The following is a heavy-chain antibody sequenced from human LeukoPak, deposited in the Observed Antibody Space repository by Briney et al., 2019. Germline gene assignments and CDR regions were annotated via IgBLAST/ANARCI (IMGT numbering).Heavy chain of an antibody. V-gene: IGHV3-30*18. CDR3: AKDRGWA. Sequence: PGGSLRLSCAASGFTFSDYSMHWVRQAPGKGLEWVAVISYDGSNKYYADSVKGRFTISRDNSKNTLYLQMNSLRAEDTAVYYCAKDRGWAWGQGTLVTVSS. CDR2: ISYDGSNK. CDR1: GFTFSDYS. D-gene: IGHD6-19*01. J-gene: IGHJ5*02.